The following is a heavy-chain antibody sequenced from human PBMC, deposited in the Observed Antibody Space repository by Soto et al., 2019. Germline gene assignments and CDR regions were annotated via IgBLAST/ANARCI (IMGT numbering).Heavy chain of an antibody. CDR3: ATTPMIAVVMDAFDI. V-gene: IGHV3-23*01. D-gene: IGHD3-22*01. Sequence: EVQLLESGGGLVQPGGSLRLSCAASGFTFTNYAMSWVRQAPGKGLEWVSAISGSGISTFYADSVKGRFTISRDNSKNTLFLQLNCLRAEDTAVYYCATTPMIAVVMDAFDIWGQGTKVTVSS. J-gene: IGHJ3*02. CDR1: GFTFTNYA. CDR2: ISGSGIST.